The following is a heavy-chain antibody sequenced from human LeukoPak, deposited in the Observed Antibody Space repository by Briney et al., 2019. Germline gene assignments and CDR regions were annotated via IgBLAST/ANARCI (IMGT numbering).Heavy chain of an antibody. CDR2: ISAYDGNT. J-gene: IGHJ4*02. CDR3: ARGAYDSSGYYPLHFDY. D-gene: IGHD3-22*01. Sequence: GSVKVSCKASGYTFTSYGISWVRQAPGQGLEWMGWISAYDGNTNYAQKLQGRVTMTTDTSTSTAYMELRSLRSDDTAVYYCARGAYDSSGYYPLHFDYWGQGTLVTVSS. CDR1: GYTFTSYG. V-gene: IGHV1-18*01.